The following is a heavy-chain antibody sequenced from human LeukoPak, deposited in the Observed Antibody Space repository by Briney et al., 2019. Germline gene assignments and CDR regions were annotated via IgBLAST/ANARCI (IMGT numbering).Heavy chain of an antibody. V-gene: IGHV4-59*11. J-gene: IGHJ5*02. D-gene: IGHD3-22*01. CDR2: IYYSGST. CDR3: ARGYYSDTSGYHSLAEA. Sequence: PSETLSLTCTVSGGSITNHYYNWIRQPPGKGLEWIGYIYYSGSTNYNPSLKSRVTISLDTSKNQFSLRLSSVTAADTAMYYCARGYYSDTSGYHSLAEAWGQGTLVTVSS. CDR1: GGSITNHY.